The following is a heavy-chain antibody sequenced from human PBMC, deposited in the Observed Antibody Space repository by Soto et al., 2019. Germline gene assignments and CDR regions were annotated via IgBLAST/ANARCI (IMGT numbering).Heavy chain of an antibody. Sequence: GGSLRLSCTASGFTFGDYAMSWFRQAPGKGLEWVGFIRSKAYGGTTEYAASVKGRFTISRDDSKSIAYLQMNSLKTEDTAVYYCTRGSIRGYGDYVSGITRFDYWGQGTLVTVSS. CDR3: TRGSIRGYGDYVSGITRFDY. J-gene: IGHJ4*02. CDR2: IRSKAYGGTT. V-gene: IGHV3-49*03. D-gene: IGHD4-17*01. CDR1: GFTFGDYA.